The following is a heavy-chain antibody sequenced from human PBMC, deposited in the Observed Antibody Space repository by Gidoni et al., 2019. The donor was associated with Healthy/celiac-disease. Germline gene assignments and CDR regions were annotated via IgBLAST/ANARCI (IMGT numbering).Heavy chain of an antibody. CDR2: IKSKTDGGTT. CDR1: GFTFSNAW. D-gene: IGHD1-26*01. V-gene: IGHV3-15*01. CDR3: TTDGAWELRGVAFDI. J-gene: IGHJ3*02. Sequence: EVQLVESGGGLVKPGGSLRLSCAASGFTFSNAWMSWVRQAPGKGLEWVGRIKSKTDGGTTDYAAPVKGRFTISRDDSKNTLYLQMNSLKTEDTAVYYCTTDGAWELRGVAFDIWGQGTMVTVSS.